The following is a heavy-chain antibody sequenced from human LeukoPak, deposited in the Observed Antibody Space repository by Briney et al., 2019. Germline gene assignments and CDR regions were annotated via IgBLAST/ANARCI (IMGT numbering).Heavy chain of an antibody. J-gene: IGHJ6*03. V-gene: IGHV3-23*01. CDR2: LTGSGGST. CDR3: ASPGSSGRYYMDV. D-gene: IGHD6-6*01. CDR1: GFTFSSYA. Sequence: GGSLRLSCAASGFTFSSYAMSWVRQAPGKGLEWVSGLTGSGGSTYYADSVKGRFIISRDNAKNSLYLQMNSLRAEDTAVYYCASPGSSGRYYMDVWGKGTTVTVSS.